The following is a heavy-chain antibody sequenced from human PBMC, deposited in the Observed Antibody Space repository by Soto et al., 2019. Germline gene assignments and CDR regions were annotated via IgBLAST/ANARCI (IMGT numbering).Heavy chain of an antibody. D-gene: IGHD1-26*01. V-gene: IGHV3-30*14. CDR1: GFPFSPYT. CDR3: ARGAIVGVNDVFDV. CDR2: ISYDGTNQ. J-gene: IGHJ3*01. Sequence: GSLRLSCAASGFPFSPYTMHWVRQAPGQGLEWVAVISYDGTNQYYADSVKGRFIISRDNSNNTLSLQMHSLKSEDTAVYFCARGAIVGVNDVFDVWGQGTMVTVSS.